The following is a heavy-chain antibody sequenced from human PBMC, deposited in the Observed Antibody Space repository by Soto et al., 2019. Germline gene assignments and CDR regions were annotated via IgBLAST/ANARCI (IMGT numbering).Heavy chain of an antibody. V-gene: IGHV4-4*02. D-gene: IGHD3-10*01. CDR3: ARDISGSGSGFDY. J-gene: IGHJ4*02. CDR2: IYHSGST. Sequence: SETLSLTCAVSGGSISSSQWWSWVRQPPGKGLEWIGEIYHSGSTNYNASLKSRVTISVDKSKNQFSLKLSSVTAADTAVYYCARDISGSGSGFDYWGQGTLVTVS. CDR1: GGSISSSQW.